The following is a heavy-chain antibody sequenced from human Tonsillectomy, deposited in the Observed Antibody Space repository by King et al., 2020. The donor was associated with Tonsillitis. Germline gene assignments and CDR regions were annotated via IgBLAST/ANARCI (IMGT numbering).Heavy chain of an antibody. CDR1: GFTFSSYA. CDR3: ARGGGEYYFDY. J-gene: IGHJ4*02. D-gene: IGHD3-10*01. Sequence: VQLVESGGGVVQPGRSLRLSCAASGFTFSSYALHWVRQAPGKGLEWVAVISYDGINKYYADSVKGQFTISRDNSKNTRYLQMNSLGAEDTAVYYCARGGGEYYFDYWGQGTLVTVSS. CDR2: ISYDGINK. V-gene: IGHV3-30-3*01.